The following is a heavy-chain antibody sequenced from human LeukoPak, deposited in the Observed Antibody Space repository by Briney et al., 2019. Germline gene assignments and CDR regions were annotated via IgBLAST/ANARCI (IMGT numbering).Heavy chain of an antibody. CDR2: IYYSGST. CDR1: GGSISSYY. CDR3: ARGGYNWANWFDP. V-gene: IGHV4-59*08. J-gene: IGHJ5*02. D-gene: IGHD5-24*01. Sequence: SETLSLTCTVSGGSISSYYWSWIRQPPGKGREGIGYIYYSGSTNYNPSLKSRVTISVDTSKNQFSLKLSSVTTADTAVYYCARGGYNWANWFDPWGQGTLVTVSS.